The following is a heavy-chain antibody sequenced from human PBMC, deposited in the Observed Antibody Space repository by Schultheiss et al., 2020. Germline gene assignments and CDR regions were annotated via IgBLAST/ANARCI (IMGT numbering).Heavy chain of an antibody. V-gene: IGHV3-53*01. CDR2: IYSSGST. CDR1: GFTVSRNY. J-gene: IGHJ4*02. D-gene: IGHD2-8*02. Sequence: GESLKISCAASGFTVSRNYMSWFRQPPGKGLEWVSLIYSSGSTYYADSVKGRFTISRDNSKNTLYLQMNSLRVEDTAVYYCASSYCTGDCYLDYWGQGTLVTVSS. CDR3: ASSYCTGDCYLDY.